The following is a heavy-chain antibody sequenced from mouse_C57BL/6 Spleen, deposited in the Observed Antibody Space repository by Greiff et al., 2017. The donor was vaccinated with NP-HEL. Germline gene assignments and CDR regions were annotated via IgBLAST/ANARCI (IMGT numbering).Heavy chain of an antibody. Sequence: VQLQPSVAELVRPGASVKLSCTASGFNIQNTYMHWVKQRPEQGLEWIGRIDPANGNTKYAAKFKGKATINADPSSNTAYLQLSSRTSESTAIYYCAGDGYYAAMDYWGQGTSVTVSS. CDR1: GFNIQNTY. V-gene: IGHV14-3*01. J-gene: IGHJ4*01. D-gene: IGHD2-3*01. CDR3: AGDGYYAAMDY. CDR2: IDPANGNT.